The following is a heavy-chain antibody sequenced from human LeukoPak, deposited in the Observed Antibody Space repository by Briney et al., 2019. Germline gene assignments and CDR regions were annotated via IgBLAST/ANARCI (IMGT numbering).Heavy chain of an antibody. CDR2: IKEDGSEK. CDR1: GFTFSNYA. V-gene: IGHV3-7*01. J-gene: IGHJ4*02. Sequence: GGSLRLSCAASGFTFSNYAMSWVRQAPGKGLEWVASIKEDGSEKYYVDSVKGRFTISRDNAKNSLYLQMNSLRAEDTAVYYCARDYGGSSPFDYWGQGTLVTVSS. CDR3: ARDYGGSSPFDY. D-gene: IGHD4-23*01.